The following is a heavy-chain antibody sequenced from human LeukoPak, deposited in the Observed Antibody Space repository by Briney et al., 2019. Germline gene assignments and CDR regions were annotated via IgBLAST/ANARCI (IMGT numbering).Heavy chain of an antibody. CDR3: ARGLATTGYYYYGMDV. CDR2: ISAYNGNT. Sequence: ASVKVSCKASGYTFTSYGISWVRQAPGQGLEWMGWISAYNGNTNYAQKLQGRVTMTTDTSTSTAYMELRSLRSDDTAVYYCARGLATTGYYYYGMDVWGQGTKVTVSS. CDR1: GYTFTSYG. D-gene: IGHD4-17*01. J-gene: IGHJ6*02. V-gene: IGHV1-18*01.